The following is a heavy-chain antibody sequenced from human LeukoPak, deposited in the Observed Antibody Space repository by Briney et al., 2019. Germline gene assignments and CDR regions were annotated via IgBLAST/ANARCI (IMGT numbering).Heavy chain of an antibody. D-gene: IGHD3-10*01. CDR1: GFTFSDYY. V-gene: IGHV3-11*01. J-gene: IGHJ5*02. Sequence: GGSLRLSCAASGFTFSDYYMSWIRQAPGKGLEWVSYISSSGSTIYYADSVKGRFTISRDNAKNSLYLQMNGLRAEDTAVYYCARAKSAYGSGANWFDPWGQGTLVTVSS. CDR2: ISSSGSTI. CDR3: ARAKSAYGSGANWFDP.